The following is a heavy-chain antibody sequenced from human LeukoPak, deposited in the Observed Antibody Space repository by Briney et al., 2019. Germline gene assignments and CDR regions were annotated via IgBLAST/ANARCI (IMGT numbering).Heavy chain of an antibody. CDR1: GYTFTSYY. D-gene: IGHD2-15*01. Sequence: ASVKVSCKASGYTFTSYYMHWVRQAPGQGLEWMGIINPSGGSTSYAQKFQGRVTMTRDTSTSTVYMELSSLRSEDTAVYYCARGAEYCSGGSCYSGLNYYYGMDVWGQGTTVTVSS. CDR3: ARGAEYCSGGSCYSGLNYYYGMDV. J-gene: IGHJ6*02. V-gene: IGHV1-46*01. CDR2: INPSGGST.